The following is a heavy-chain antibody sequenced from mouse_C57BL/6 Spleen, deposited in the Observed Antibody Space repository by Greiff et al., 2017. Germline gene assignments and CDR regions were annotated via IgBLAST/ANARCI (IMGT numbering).Heavy chain of an antibody. CDR1: GYTFTDYE. D-gene: IGHD1-3*01. CDR3: TRLKYPYYFDY. J-gene: IGHJ2*01. Sequence: QVQLQQSGAELVRPGASVTLSCKASGYTFTDYEMHWVKQTPVHGLEWIGAIDPETGGTAYNQKFKGKAILTADKSSSTAYMELRSLTSEDSAVYYCTRLKYPYYFDYWGQGTTLTVSS. V-gene: IGHV1-15*01. CDR2: IDPETGGT.